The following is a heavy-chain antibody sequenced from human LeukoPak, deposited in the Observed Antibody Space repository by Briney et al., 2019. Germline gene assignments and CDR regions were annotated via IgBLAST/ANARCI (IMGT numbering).Heavy chain of an antibody. CDR3: ARDRGTWNDDGFDY. CDR1: GGSISSYY. D-gene: IGHD1-1*01. J-gene: IGHJ4*02. V-gene: IGHV4-4*07. CDR2: IYISGST. Sequence: PSETLSLTCTVSGGSISSYYWSWIRQPAGKGLEWIGRIYISGSTNYNPSLKSRVTMLVDTSKNQFSLKLSSVTAADTAVYYCARDRGTWNDDGFDYWGQGTLVTVSS.